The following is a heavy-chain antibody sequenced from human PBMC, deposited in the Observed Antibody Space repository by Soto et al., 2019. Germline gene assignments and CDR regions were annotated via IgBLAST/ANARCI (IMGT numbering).Heavy chain of an antibody. CDR2: ISHVGSNE. Sequence: GGSLRLSCSASGVTFSSYGMHWVRQVPGKGLEWVAVISHVGSNEYYADSVKGRFTISRDNSKNTLYLQMNSLRAEDTAVYYCAKDVSYGVYVFDYWVQGTLVTVSS. CDR1: GVTFSSYG. J-gene: IGHJ4*02. CDR3: AKDVSYGVYVFDY. D-gene: IGHD4-17*01. V-gene: IGHV3-30*18.